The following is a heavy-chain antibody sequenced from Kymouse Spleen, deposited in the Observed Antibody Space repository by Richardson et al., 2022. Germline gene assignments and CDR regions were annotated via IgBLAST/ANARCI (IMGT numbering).Heavy chain of an antibody. D-gene: IGHD3-10*01. CDR1: GGSFSGYY. J-gene: IGHJ6*02. CDR3: AREDGFGELLDYYYYGMDV. CDR2: INHSGST. V-gene: IGHV4-34*01. Sequence: QVQLQQWGAGLLKPSETLSLTCAVYGGSFSGYYWSWIRQPPGKGLEWIGEINHSGSTNYNPSLKSRVTISVDTSKNQFSLKLSSVTAADTAVYYCAREDGFGELLDYYYYGMDVWGQGTTVTVSS.